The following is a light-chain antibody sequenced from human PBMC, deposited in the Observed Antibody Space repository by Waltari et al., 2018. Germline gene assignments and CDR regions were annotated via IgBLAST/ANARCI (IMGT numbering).Light chain of an antibody. CDR1: SSNFAHLD. J-gene: IGLJ1*01. Sequence: QSLLTQPPSVSGAPGQRVTISCTGRSSNFAHLDVHWYHQLPGQAPKLLIFASNNRPSGVPDRFSGSKSGTFASLAITGLQPEDEGDYYCQSYDNRLSYVFGSGTKVTVL. CDR2: ASN. V-gene: IGLV1-40*01. CDR3: QSYDNRLSYV.